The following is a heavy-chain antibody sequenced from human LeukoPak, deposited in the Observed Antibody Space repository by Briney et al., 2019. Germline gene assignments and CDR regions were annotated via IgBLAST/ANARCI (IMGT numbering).Heavy chain of an antibody. CDR1: GGSISSYY. J-gene: IGHJ6*02. V-gene: IGHV4-59*08. CDR3: ARQGAMVRLDYYYYGMDV. Sequence: KSSETLSLTCTVSGGSISSYYWSWIRQPPGKGLEWIGYIYYSGSTNYNPSLKSRVTISVDTSKNQFSLKLSSVTAADTAVYYCARQGAMVRLDYYYYGMDVWGQGTTVTVSS. D-gene: IGHD5-18*01. CDR2: IYYSGST.